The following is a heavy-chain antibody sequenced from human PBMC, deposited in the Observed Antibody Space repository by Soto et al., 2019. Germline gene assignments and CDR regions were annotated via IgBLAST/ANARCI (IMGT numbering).Heavy chain of an antibody. CDR3: ARPRYSSSWYLLVSPGSSYGMDV. V-gene: IGHV4-39*01. CDR2: IYYSGST. CDR1: GGSISSSSYY. D-gene: IGHD6-13*01. J-gene: IGHJ6*02. Sequence: SETLSLTCTVSGGSISSSSYYWGWIRQPPGKGLEWIGSIYYSGSTYYNPSLKSRVTISVDTSKNQFSLKLSSVTAADTAVYYCARPRYSSSWYLLVSPGSSYGMDVGGQETTLTVSS.